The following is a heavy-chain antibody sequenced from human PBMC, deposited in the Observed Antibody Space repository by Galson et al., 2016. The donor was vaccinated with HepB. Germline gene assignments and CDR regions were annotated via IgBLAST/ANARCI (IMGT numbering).Heavy chain of an antibody. V-gene: IGHV3-73*01. J-gene: IGHJ4*02. CDR3: TRHGNARGGSPFDY. D-gene: IGHD1-26*01. Sequence: SLRLFCAASGFTFSGSAMHWVRQASGKGLEWVGRIRSKANSYATAYAASVKGRFTISRDDSKNTAYLQMNSLKTEDTAVYYCTRHGNARGGSPFDYWGQGTLVTVSS. CDR1: GFTFSGSA. CDR2: IRSKANSYAT.